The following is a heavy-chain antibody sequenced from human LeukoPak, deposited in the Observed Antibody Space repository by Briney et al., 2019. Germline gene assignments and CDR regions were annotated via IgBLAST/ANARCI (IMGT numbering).Heavy chain of an antibody. CDR2: IKQDGSEK. V-gene: IGHV3-7*03. Sequence: GGSLRLSCAASGFTFSDYGMHWVRQAPGKGLEWVANIKQDGSEKYYVDSVKGRFTISRDNAKNSLYLQMNSLRAEDTAVYYCARAPGRIAVAGNFDYWGQGTLVTVSS. D-gene: IGHD6-19*01. J-gene: IGHJ4*02. CDR1: GFTFSDYG. CDR3: ARAPGRIAVAGNFDY.